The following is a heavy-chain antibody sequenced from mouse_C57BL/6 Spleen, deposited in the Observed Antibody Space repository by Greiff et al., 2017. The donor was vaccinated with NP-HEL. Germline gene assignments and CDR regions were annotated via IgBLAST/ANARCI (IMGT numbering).Heavy chain of an antibody. J-gene: IGHJ3*01. CDR3: ARSWDVAY. D-gene: IGHD4-1*01. CDR1: GYTFTSYW. Sequence: QVQLQQPGAELVKPGASVKLSCKASGYTFTSYWMQWVKQRPGPGLEWIGEIDPSDSYTNYNQKFKGKATLTVDTSSSTAYMQLSSLTSEDSAVYYCARSWDVAYWGQGTLVTVSA. V-gene: IGHV1-50*01. CDR2: IDPSDSYT.